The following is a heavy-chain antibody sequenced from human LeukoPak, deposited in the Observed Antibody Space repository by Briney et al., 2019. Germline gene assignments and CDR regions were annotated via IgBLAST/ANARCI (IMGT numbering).Heavy chain of an antibody. CDR2: ISWVGGST. CDR3: AKDGYDFWSGYPPHYYMDV. J-gene: IGHJ6*03. V-gene: IGHV3-43*01. CDR1: GFTFDDYT. Sequence: PGGSLRLSCAASGFTFDDYTMHWVCQAPGKGLEWVSLISWVGGSTYYEDSVKGRFTISRDNSKNSLYLQMNSLRTEDTALYYCAKDGYDFWSGYPPHYYMDVWGKGTTVTVSS. D-gene: IGHD3-3*01.